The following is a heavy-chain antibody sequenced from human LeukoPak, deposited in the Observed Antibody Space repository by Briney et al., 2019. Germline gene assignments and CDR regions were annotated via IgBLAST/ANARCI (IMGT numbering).Heavy chain of an antibody. D-gene: IGHD6-13*01. Sequence: GASVKVSCKASGYTFTSYGISWVRQAPGQGLEWMGWISAYNGNTNYAQKLQGRVTMTTDTSTSTAYMELRSLRSDDTAVYYCARDVEGSSWYIGYYYYGMDVWGQGTTVTVSS. J-gene: IGHJ6*02. CDR2: ISAYNGNT. V-gene: IGHV1-18*01. CDR3: ARDVEGSSWYIGYYYYGMDV. CDR1: GYTFTSYG.